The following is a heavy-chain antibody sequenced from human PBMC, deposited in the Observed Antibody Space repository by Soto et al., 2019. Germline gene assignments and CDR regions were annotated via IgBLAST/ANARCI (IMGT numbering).Heavy chain of an antibody. J-gene: IGHJ3*02. CDR2: INSDGSST. V-gene: IGHV3-74*01. CDR1: GFTFSSYW. CDR3: ARGPSVVVAATYDAFDI. D-gene: IGHD2-15*01. Sequence: EVQLVESGRGLVQPGGSLRLSCAASGFTFSSYWMHWVRQAPGKGLVWVSRINSDGSSTSYADSVKGRFTISRDNAKNTLYLQMNSLRAEDTAVYYCARGPSVVVAATYDAFDIWGQGTMVTVSS.